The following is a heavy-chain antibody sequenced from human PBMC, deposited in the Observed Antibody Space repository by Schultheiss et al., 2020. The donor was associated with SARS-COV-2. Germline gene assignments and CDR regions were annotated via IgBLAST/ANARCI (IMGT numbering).Heavy chain of an antibody. V-gene: IGHV3-23*01. Sequence: GGSLRLSCAASGFTFSSYVMSWVRQAPGKGLEWVSAISGSGGSTYYADSVKGRFTISRDNSKNTLYLQMNSLRAEDTAVYYCAKGVTSYYYYGMDVWGQGTTVTVSS. CDR2: ISGSGGST. CDR1: GFTFSSYV. D-gene: IGHD2-21*02. CDR3: AKGVTSYYYYGMDV. J-gene: IGHJ6*02.